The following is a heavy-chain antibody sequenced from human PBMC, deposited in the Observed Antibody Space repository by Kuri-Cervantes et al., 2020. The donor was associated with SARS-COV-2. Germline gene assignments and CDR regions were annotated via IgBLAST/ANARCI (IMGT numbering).Heavy chain of an antibody. J-gene: IGHJ3*02. D-gene: IGHD3-22*01. CDR1: GFSFSSYG. Sequence: GGSLRLSCAASGFSFSSYGMSWVRQAPGKGLEWVAFIRYDGSNKYYADSVKGRFTISRDNSKNTLYLQMNSLRAEDTAVYYCAKDMYYDSSGFYDAFDIWGQGTMVTVSS. V-gene: IGHV3-30*02. CDR2: IRYDGSNK. CDR3: AKDMYYDSSGFYDAFDI.